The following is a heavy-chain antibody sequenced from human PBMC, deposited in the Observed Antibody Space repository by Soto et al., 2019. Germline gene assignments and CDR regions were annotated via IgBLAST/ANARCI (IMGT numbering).Heavy chain of an antibody. CDR3: AKTFYYGSGTYRSPDN. CDR1: GFTFSSYA. CDR2: ISASSGNT. J-gene: IGHJ4*02. D-gene: IGHD3-10*01. Sequence: GGSLRLSCAASGFTFSSYAMGWVRQAPGKGLEWVSGISASSGNTYFADSVKGRFTISRDNSKNTLYLQMNSLRAEDTAVYYCAKTFYYGSGTYRSPDNWGQGTLVTVSS. V-gene: IGHV3-23*01.